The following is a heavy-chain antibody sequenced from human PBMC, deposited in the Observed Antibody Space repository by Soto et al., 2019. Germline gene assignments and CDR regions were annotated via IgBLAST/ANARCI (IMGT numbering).Heavy chain of an antibody. D-gene: IGHD4-17*01. Sequence: SVKVSCKASGGTFGSYAISWVRQAPGQGLEWMGGIIPIFGTANYAQKFQGRATITADESTSTAYMELSSLRSEGTAVYYCARETLRSGYYYYGMDVWGQGTTVTVSS. CDR1: GGTFGSYA. V-gene: IGHV1-69*13. CDR2: IIPIFGTA. J-gene: IGHJ6*02. CDR3: ARETLRSGYYYYGMDV.